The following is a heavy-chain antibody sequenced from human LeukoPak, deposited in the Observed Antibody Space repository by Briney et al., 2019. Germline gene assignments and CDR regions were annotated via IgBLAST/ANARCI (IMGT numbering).Heavy chain of an antibody. Sequence: GGSLRLSCAASGFTFSSYAMSWVRQAPGKGLEWVSAISGSGGSTYYADSVKGRFTISRDNSKNTLYLQMNSLRAEDTAVYYCCTDIPYLSFGAWGQGALVTVSS. CDR2: ISGSGGST. V-gene: IGHV3-23*01. CDR3: CTDIPYLSFGA. CDR1: GFTFSSYA. D-gene: IGHD2-15*01. J-gene: IGHJ5*02.